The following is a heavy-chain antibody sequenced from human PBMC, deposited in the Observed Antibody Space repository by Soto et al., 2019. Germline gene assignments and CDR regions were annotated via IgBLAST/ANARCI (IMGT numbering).Heavy chain of an antibody. V-gene: IGHV1-3*01. CDR2: INPANGDT. CDR1: GYTFTHFV. CDR3: AREYRHNVNYYGSY. D-gene: IGHD1-26*01. J-gene: IGHJ4*02. Sequence: QVQLVQSGAEVKKPRASVKVSCKASGYTFTHFVIQWVRQAPGQRLEWLGWINPANGDTQYSQTLQGRVTITSDTSASTVYMELSSLSSGDTAVYYCAREYRHNVNYYGSYWGQGTLVTVSS.